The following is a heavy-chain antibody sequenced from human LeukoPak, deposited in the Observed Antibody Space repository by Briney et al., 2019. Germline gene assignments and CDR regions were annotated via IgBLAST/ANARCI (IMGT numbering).Heavy chain of an antibody. D-gene: IGHD6-19*01. CDR3: ARQFEQWLVPGEFDY. CDR2: IYHSGST. J-gene: IGHJ4*02. Sequence: SETLSLTCAVSGYSISSGYYWGWIRPPPGKGLEWIGSIYHSGSTYYNPSLKSRVTISGDTSKNQFSLKLSSVTAADTAVYYCARQFEQWLVPGEFDYWGQGTLVTVSS. CDR1: GYSISSGYY. V-gene: IGHV4-38-2*01.